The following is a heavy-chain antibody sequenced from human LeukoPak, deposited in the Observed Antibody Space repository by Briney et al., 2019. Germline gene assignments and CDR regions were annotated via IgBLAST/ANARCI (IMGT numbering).Heavy chain of an antibody. CDR3: AKGHYYDSSGYLYYFDY. V-gene: IGHV3-23*01. CDR1: GFIFSSYP. Sequence: GGSLRLSCAASGFIFSSYPMSWVHQAPGKGLEWVSTISGSGGSTYYADSVKGRFTISRDNSKNTLYLQMISLRAEDTAVYYCAKGHYYDSSGYLYYFDYWGQGTLVTVSS. D-gene: IGHD3-22*01. J-gene: IGHJ4*02. CDR2: ISGSGGST.